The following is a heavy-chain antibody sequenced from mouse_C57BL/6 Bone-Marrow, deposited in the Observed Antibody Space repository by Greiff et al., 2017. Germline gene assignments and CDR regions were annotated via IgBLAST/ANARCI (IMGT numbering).Heavy chain of an antibody. CDR3: ARGSY. J-gene: IGHJ3*01. CDR2: IYPGDGDT. CDR1: GYVFSNYW. Sequence: VQLKESGAELVKPGASVKISCKASGYVFSNYWMNWVKQRPGKGLEWIGQIYPGDGDTNYNGKFKGKATLTADKSSSTAYIQLTSLTSEDSAVYFCARGSYWGQGTLVTVSA. V-gene: IGHV1-80*01.